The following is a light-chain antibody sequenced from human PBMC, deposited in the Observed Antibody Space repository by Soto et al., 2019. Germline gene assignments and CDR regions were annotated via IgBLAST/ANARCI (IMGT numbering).Light chain of an antibody. Sequence: EIVLTQSPGTLSLSPGERATLSCRASQNVRSNFLAWYQQKHGQAPRLVIFGASSRDTGIPDRFSGSGSGTDFTLTISRLEPEDFAVYYCQQYGGSPRTFGQGTKLEIK. V-gene: IGKV3-20*01. CDR2: GAS. CDR1: QNVRSNF. CDR3: QQYGGSPRT. J-gene: IGKJ2*01.